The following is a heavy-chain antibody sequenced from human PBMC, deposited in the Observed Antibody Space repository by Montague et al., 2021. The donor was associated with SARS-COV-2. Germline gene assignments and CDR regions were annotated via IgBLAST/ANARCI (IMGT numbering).Heavy chain of an antibody. CDR1: GFTFSSYW. CDR3: ARDIRFLEWLPTLGCFDP. Sequence: SQRLSCAASGFTFSSYWMSWVRQAPGKGLEWVSNIKQDGSGRYYVDSVKGRFTISRDNAKNSLYLQMNSLRAEDTAVYYCARDIRFLEWLPTLGCFDPWGQGTLVTVSS. J-gene: IGHJ5*02. D-gene: IGHD3-3*01. V-gene: IGHV3-7*01. CDR2: IKQDGSGR.